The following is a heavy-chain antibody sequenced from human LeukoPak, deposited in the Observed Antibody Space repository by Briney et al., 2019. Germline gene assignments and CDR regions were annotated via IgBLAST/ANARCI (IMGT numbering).Heavy chain of an antibody. CDR2: VHHSGNN. D-gene: IGHD6-25*01. Sequence: SETLSLTCAVSGVXITSGSYYWGWIRQPPGKGLEWIGSVHHSGNNHYNPSLKSRVTVSVDTSKNQFSLKVKSVSAADTAIFYCAKSRWIAAGPFDYWGQGSLVTVSS. CDR3: AKSRWIAAGPFDY. J-gene: IGHJ4*02. CDR1: GVXITSGSYY. V-gene: IGHV4-39*01.